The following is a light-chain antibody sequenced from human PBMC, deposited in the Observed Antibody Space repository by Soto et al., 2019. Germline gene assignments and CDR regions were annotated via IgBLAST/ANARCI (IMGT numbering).Light chain of an antibody. CDR1: QSVSSSY. CDR2: GAS. J-gene: IGKJ1*01. Sequence: EIVLTHSPGTLSGXXGERVTLSCRASQSVSSSYLAWYQQKPGQAPRLLIYGASSRATGIPDRFSGSGSGTDFTLTISRLEPEDFAVYYCQQYGSSPRTFGQGTKVDI. V-gene: IGKV3-20*01. CDR3: QQYGSSPRT.